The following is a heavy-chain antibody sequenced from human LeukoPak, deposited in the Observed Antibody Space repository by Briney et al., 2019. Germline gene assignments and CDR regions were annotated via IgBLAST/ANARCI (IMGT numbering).Heavy chain of an antibody. V-gene: IGHV3-74*01. J-gene: IGHJ4*02. D-gene: IGHD2-2*01. Sequence: GGSLRLSCAASEFTFSSSWMTWVRQAPGKGLMWVSRINTDGSSTIYADSVKGRFTISRDNAKNTVYLQMNSLRAEDMAVYYCAGGTFYQDYWGQGALVTVSS. CDR2: INTDGSST. CDR1: EFTFSSSW. CDR3: AGGTFYQDY.